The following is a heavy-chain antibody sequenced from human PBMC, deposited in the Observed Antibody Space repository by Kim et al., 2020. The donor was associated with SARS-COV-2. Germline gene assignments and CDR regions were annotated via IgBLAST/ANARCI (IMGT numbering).Heavy chain of an antibody. J-gene: IGHJ4*02. V-gene: IGHV1-46*01. CDR3: ARDLPGGINYYGSGSQGFDY. CDR1: GYTFTSYY. CDR2: INPSGGST. D-gene: IGHD3-10*01. Sequence: ASVKVSCKASGYTFTSYYMHWVRQAPGQGLEWMGIINPSGGSTSYAQKFQGRVTMTRDTSTSTVYMELSSLRSEDTAVYYCARDLPGGINYYGSGSQGFDYWGQGTLVTVSS.